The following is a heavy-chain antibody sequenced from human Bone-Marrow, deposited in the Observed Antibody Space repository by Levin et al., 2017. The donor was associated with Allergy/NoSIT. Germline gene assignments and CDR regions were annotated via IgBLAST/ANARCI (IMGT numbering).Heavy chain of an antibody. D-gene: IGHD2-21*02. Sequence: SETLSLTCSVSGGSVSSGGYYWSWVRQRPGKGLECVGYISYSGSSYYDPSLKSRLSMSVDASKNQFSLKLRSVTAADTAVYYCARGNSDAEYYFDYWGQGHLVTVSS. CDR3: ARGNSDAEYYFDY. V-gene: IGHV4-31*03. J-gene: IGHJ4*02. CDR2: ISYSGSS. CDR1: GGSVSSGGYY.